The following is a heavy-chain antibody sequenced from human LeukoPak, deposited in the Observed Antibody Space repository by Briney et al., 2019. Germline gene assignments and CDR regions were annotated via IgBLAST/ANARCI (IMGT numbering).Heavy chain of an antibody. CDR2: LFYSGST. J-gene: IGHJ4*02. Sequence: SETLSLTCTVSGGSITKTNYYWGWIRQPPEKGLEYIGSLFYSGSTSYNPSLKSRVTMSIDTSKNHLSPKLNSVTAADTAVYYCAGLFVGEYYGSGYYFDDWGQGTLVTVTS. CDR1: GGSITKTNYY. CDR3: AGLFVGEYYGSGYYFDD. V-gene: IGHV4-39*02. D-gene: IGHD3-10*01.